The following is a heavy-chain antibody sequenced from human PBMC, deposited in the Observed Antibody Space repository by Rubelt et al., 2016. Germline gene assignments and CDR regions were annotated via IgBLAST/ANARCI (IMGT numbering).Heavy chain of an antibody. J-gene: IGHJ3*02. CDR2: LYYSGST. CDR1: GGPRTISTYY. V-gene: IGHV4-39*07. D-gene: IGHD6-19*01. CDR3: ARMYSSGWYYDAFDI. Sequence: QLQLQESGPGLVKTSETLSLTCTVSGGPRTISTYYWGWVRQSPGKGLEWLGGLYYSGSTHYNPSFRIRVTVSYNASKNQFSLKLGSVTAADTAVYYCARMYSSGWYYDAFDIWGQGTMVTVSS.